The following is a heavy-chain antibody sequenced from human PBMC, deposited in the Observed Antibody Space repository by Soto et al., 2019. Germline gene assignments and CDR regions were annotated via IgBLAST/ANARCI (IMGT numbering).Heavy chain of an antibody. Sequence: SGPTLVNPTQTLTLTCTFSGFSLSTSGVGVGWIRQPPGKALEWLGIIFWDDDKRYRPSLKSRVTITKDTSKNQLVLTMTNMDPVDTATYYCAHLAWKEMWPRAPVVNWGQGTLVTVSS. D-gene: IGHD1-1*01. J-gene: IGHJ4*02. CDR3: AHLAWKEMWPRAPVVN. V-gene: IGHV2-5*02. CDR1: GFSLSTSGVG. CDR2: IFWDDDK.